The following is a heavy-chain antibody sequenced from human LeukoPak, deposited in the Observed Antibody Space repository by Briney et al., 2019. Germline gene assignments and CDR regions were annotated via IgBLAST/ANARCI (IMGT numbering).Heavy chain of an antibody. CDR1: GFPFSSYA. D-gene: IGHD5-18*01. CDR2: ISSGGYTI. CDR3: ARDRLWLRAFDI. Sequence: PGGSLRLSCSASGFPFSSYAMHWVRQAPGKGLEWVSYISSGGYTIYYADSVKGRFTISRDNAKNSLYLQMNSLRAEDTAVYYCARDRLWLRAFDISGQGTMVTVSS. J-gene: IGHJ3*02. V-gene: IGHV3-48*03.